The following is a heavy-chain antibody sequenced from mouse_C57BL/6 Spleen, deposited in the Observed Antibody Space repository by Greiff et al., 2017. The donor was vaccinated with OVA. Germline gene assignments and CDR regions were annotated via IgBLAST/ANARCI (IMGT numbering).Heavy chain of an antibody. D-gene: IGHD1-1*01. CDR3: ARDLGRRVAPFAY. J-gene: IGHJ3*01. Sequence: EVKLQESGPGLVKPSQSLSLTCSVTGYSITSGYYWNWIRQFPGNKLEWMGYISYDGSNNYNPSLKNRISITRDTSKNQFFLKLNSVTTEDTATYYCARDLGRRVAPFAYWGQGTLVTVSA. CDR1: GYSITSGYY. CDR2: ISYDGSN. V-gene: IGHV3-6*01.